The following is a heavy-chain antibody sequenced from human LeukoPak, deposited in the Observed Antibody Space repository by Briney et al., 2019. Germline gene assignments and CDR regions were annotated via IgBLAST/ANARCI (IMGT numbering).Heavy chain of an antibody. CDR2: ISGSGGST. Sequence: GGSLRLSCAASGFTFSSYAMSWVRQAPGKGLEWVSAISGSGGSTYYADSVKGRFTISRDNSKNTLYLQMNSLRAEDTAVYYCANTRHYYGSGSSTPDYWGQGTLVTVSS. V-gene: IGHV3-23*01. D-gene: IGHD3-10*01. CDR1: GFTFSSYA. J-gene: IGHJ4*02. CDR3: ANTRHYYGSGSSTPDY.